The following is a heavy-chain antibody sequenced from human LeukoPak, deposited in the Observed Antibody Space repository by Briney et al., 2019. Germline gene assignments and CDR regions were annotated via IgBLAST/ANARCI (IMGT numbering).Heavy chain of an antibody. J-gene: IGHJ4*02. CDR3: ARVQQYDKFDY. CDR2: ISWNGRNT. Sequence: GGSLRLSCAASGFTFDDYDLNWVRQAPGKGLEWVSGISWNGRNTAYAESLTGRFTISRDNAKNSLYLQMNSLRAEDTAFYYCARVQQYDKFDYWGQGTLVTVSS. CDR1: GFTFDDYD. D-gene: IGHD3-22*01. V-gene: IGHV3-20*04.